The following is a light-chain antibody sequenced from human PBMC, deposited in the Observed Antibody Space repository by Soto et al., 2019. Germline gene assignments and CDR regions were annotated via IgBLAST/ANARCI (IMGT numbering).Light chain of an antibody. Sequence: DIQMTQSPASVSASLGDRVTITCRASQGISRWLAWYQQKPGKAPKLLIYAASSLESGVPSRSRGSGSGTDFSLTIRSLQPEDFETYYCQQASSFPITFGQGTRLEIK. J-gene: IGKJ5*01. CDR2: AAS. CDR3: QQASSFPIT. CDR1: QGISRW. V-gene: IGKV1D-12*01.